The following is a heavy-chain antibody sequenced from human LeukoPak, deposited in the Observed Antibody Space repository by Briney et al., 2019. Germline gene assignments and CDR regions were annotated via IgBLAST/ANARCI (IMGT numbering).Heavy chain of an antibody. V-gene: IGHV3-48*03. J-gene: IGHJ3*02. CDR3: ASPRATGTNNAFDI. Sequence: GGSLRLSCAASGFTFSNYEINWVRQAPGKGLEWVSYISGGGGTIYYADSVKGRFTTSRDNAKNLLYLQMSSLTAEDTAVYYCASPRATGTNNAFDIWGQGTMVTVSS. D-gene: IGHD1-1*01. CDR2: ISGGGGTI. CDR1: GFTFSNYE.